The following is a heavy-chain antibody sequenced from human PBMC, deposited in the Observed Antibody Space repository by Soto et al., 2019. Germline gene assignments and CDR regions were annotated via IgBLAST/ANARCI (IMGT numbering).Heavy chain of an antibody. J-gene: IGHJ4*02. D-gene: IGHD6-19*01. CDR1: GFTFSSYG. CDR3: AKDEQWLALNTFDY. V-gene: IGHV3-30*18. Sequence: QVQLVESGGGVVQPGRSLRLSCAASGFTFSSYGMHWVRQAPGKGLEWVAVISYDGSNKYYADSVKGRFTISRDNSKNTLYLQMNSLRAEDTAVYYCAKDEQWLALNTFDYWGQGTLVTVSS. CDR2: ISYDGSNK.